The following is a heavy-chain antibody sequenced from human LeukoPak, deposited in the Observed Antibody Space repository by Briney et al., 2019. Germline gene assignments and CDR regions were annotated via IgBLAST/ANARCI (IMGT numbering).Heavy chain of an antibody. CDR1: GFTFSSYG. CDR2: IWYDGSNK. D-gene: IGHD2-15*01. CDR3: AREVGYCSGGSCPNWFDP. J-gene: IGHJ5*02. V-gene: IGHV3-33*01. Sequence: GGSLRLSCAASGFTFSSYGMHWVRQAPGKGLEWVAVIWYDGSNKYHADSVKGRFTISRDNSKNTLYLQMNSLRAEDTAVYYCAREVGYCSGGSCPNWFDPWGQGTLVTVSS.